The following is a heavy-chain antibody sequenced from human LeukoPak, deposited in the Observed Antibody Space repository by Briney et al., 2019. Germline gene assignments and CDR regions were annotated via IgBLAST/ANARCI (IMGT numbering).Heavy chain of an antibody. CDR1: GGSFSGYY. CDR2: IYYSGST. J-gene: IGHJ3*02. CDR3: ARGRQQPNRGAFDI. D-gene: IGHD6-13*01. Sequence: PSETLSLTCAVYGGSFSGYYWSWIRQPPGKGLEWIGYIYYSGSTNYNPSLKSRVTISVDTSKNQFSLKLSSVTAADTAVYYCARGRQQPNRGAFDIWGQGTMVTVSS. V-gene: IGHV4-59*01.